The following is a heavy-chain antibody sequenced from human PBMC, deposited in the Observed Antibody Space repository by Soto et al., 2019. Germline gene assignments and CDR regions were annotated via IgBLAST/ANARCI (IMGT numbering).Heavy chain of an antibody. Sequence: QMQLEQSGPEVKKPGTSVKVSCKASGFTFTSSAVQWVRQARGQRLEWIGWIVVGSGNTNYAQKFQERVTITRDMSTSTAYMELSSLRSEDTAVYYCAAVGYCSGGSCPDTDYWGQGTLVTVSS. D-gene: IGHD2-15*01. CDR1: GFTFTSSA. CDR3: AAVGYCSGGSCPDTDY. J-gene: IGHJ4*02. CDR2: IVVGSGNT. V-gene: IGHV1-58*01.